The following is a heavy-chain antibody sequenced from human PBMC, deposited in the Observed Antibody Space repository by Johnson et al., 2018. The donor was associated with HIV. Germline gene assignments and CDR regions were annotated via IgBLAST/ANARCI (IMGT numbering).Heavy chain of an antibody. Sequence: QEKLVESGGGVVQPGRSLRLSCAASGFTFSDYYMSWIRQAPGKGLEWVSYISSSGSTIYYADSVKGRFTISRDNAKNSLYLQMNSLRAEDTAVYYCAKDRVAAAGHDAFDIWGQGTMVTVSS. J-gene: IGHJ3*02. CDR3: AKDRVAAAGHDAFDI. CDR1: GFTFSDYY. V-gene: IGHV3-11*04. D-gene: IGHD6-13*01. CDR2: ISSSGSTI.